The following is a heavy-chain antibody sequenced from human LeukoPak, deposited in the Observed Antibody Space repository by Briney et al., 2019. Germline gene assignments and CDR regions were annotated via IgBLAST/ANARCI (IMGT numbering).Heavy chain of an antibody. J-gene: IGHJ6*02. V-gene: IGHV3-30*03. CDR3: ARSPSYYDFWSGSHYYGMDV. CDR2: ISYDGSNK. D-gene: IGHD3-3*01. Sequence: GGSLRLSCAASGFTFSSYWMSWVRQAPGKGLEWVAVISYDGSNKYYADSVKGRFTISRDNSKNTLYLQMNSLRAEDTAVYYCARSPSYYDFWSGSHYYGMDVWGQGTTVTVSS. CDR1: GFTFSSYW.